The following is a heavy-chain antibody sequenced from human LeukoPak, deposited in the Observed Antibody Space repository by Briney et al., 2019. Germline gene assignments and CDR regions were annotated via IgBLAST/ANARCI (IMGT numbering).Heavy chain of an antibody. Sequence: SETLSLTCTVSGGSISSYYWSWIRQPLGKGLEWIGYIYYSGSTNYNPSLKSRVTISVDTSKNQFSLKLSSVTAADTAVYYCARQYYYDSSPDYWGQGTLVTVSS. V-gene: IGHV4-59*01. CDR2: IYYSGST. CDR3: ARQYYYDSSPDY. J-gene: IGHJ4*02. D-gene: IGHD3-22*01. CDR1: GGSISSYY.